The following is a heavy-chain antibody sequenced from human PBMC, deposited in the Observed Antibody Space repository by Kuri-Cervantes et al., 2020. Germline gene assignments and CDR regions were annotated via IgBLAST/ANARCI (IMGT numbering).Heavy chain of an antibody. D-gene: IGHD4-17*01. J-gene: IGHJ5*01. V-gene: IGHV4-31*02. CDR3: AREIDYGDYGWFDS. Sequence: SCTVSGGSISSGGYYWSWIRQHPGKGLEWIGYIYYSGSTYYNPSLKSRVTISADSSKNQFSLNLSSVTAADTAVYYCAREIDYGDYGWFDSWGQGTLVTVSS. CDR1: GGSISSGGYY. CDR2: IYYSGST.